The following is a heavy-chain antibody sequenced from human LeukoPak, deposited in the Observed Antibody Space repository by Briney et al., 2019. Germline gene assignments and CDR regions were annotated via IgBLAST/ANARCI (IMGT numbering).Heavy chain of an antibody. CDR1: GFTFSSYW. D-gene: IGHD3-10*01. J-gene: IGHJ6*03. CDR3: ARLGRYYYGSGSYPDYYYYMDV. Sequence: GGSLRLSCAASGFTFSSYWMSWVRQAPGKGLEWVANIKQDGSEKYYVDSVKGRFTISRDNAKNSLYLQMNSLRAEDTAVYYCARLGRYYYGSGSYPDYYYYMDVWGKGTAVTISS. CDR2: IKQDGSEK. V-gene: IGHV3-7*01.